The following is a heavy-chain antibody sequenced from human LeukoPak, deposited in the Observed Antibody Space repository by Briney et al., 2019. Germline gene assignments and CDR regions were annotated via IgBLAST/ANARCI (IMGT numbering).Heavy chain of an antibody. V-gene: IGHV4-34*01. CDR1: GGSFSGYY. D-gene: IGHD3-22*01. CDR3: ARANYYDSSGYSY. CDR2: INHSGST. Sequence: KPSETLSLTCAVYGGSFSGYYWSWIRQPPGKGLEWIGEINHSGSTNYNPSLKSRVTISVDTSKNQFPLKLSSVTAADTAVYYCARANYYDSSGYSYWGQGTLVTVSS. J-gene: IGHJ4*02.